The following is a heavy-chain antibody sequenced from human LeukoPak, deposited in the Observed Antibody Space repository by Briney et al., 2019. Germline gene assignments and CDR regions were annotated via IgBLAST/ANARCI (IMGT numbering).Heavy chain of an antibody. J-gene: IGHJ4*02. D-gene: IGHD3-3*01. Sequence: SETLSLTCTVSGGSISSYYWSWIRQPPVKGLEWIGYIYYSGSTNYNPSLKSRVTISVDTSKNQFSLKLSSVTAADTAVYYCARHAYYDFWSGYLYYFDYWGQGTLVTVSS. V-gene: IGHV4-59*08. CDR1: GGSISSYY. CDR3: ARHAYYDFWSGYLYYFDY. CDR2: IYYSGST.